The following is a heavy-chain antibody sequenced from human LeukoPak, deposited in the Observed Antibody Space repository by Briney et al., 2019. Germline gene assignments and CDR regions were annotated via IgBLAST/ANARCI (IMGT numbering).Heavy chain of an antibody. J-gene: IGHJ3*02. CDR3: ARVRYFGSEYQLGAFDI. V-gene: IGHV1-2*02. Sequence: ASVKVSCKASGYTFTGYYMHWVRQAPGQGLEWMGWINPDSGGTNYAQKFQGRVTMTRDMSTSTVYMELSSLRSEDTAVYYCARVRYFGSEYQLGAFDIWGQGTMVTVSS. CDR2: INPDSGGT. D-gene: IGHD2-2*01. CDR1: GYTFTGYY.